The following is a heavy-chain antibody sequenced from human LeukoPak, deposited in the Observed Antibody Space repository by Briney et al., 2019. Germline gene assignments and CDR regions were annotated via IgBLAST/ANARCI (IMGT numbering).Heavy chain of an antibody. V-gene: IGHV4-39*01. Sequence: SETLSLTCTVSGGSISSSSYYWGWIRQPPGKGLEWIGSIYYSGSTYYNPSLKSRVTISVDTSKNQFSLKLSSVTAADTAVYYCARHDPRVLMVATSFYYYGMDVWGQGTTVTVSS. CDR2: IYYSGST. D-gene: IGHD5-12*01. CDR1: GGSISSSSYY. CDR3: ARHDPRVLMVATSFYYYGMDV. J-gene: IGHJ6*02.